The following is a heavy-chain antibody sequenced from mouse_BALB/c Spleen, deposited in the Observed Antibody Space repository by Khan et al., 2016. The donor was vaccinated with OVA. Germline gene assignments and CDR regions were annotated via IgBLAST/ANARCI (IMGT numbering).Heavy chain of an antibody. CDR2: ISNGGSYT. CDR3: ARHGGFNPYFAMDY. Sequence: EVELVESGGGLVKPGGSLKLSCAASGFAFSSYDMSWVRQTPERGLEWVALISNGGSYTNYPDSVKGRFTISRDNARNTLYLQVSSLRSEDTALYYCARHGGFNPYFAMDYWGQGTSVTVSS. V-gene: IGHV5-9*02. J-gene: IGHJ4*01. CDR1: GFAFSSYD.